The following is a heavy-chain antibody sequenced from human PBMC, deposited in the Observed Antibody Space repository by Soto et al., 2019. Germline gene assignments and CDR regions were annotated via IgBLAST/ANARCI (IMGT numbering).Heavy chain of an antibody. Sequence: QVQLVQSGAEVKKPGSSVKVSCKASGGTFSSYAISWVRQAPGQGLEWMGGIIPIFGTANYAQKFQGRVTVTADESTSTAHMELSSLRSEDTAVYYGAKDPEDYYYGMDVWGQGTTVTVSS. J-gene: IGHJ6*02. CDR2: IIPIFGTA. CDR1: GGTFSSYA. CDR3: AKDPEDYYYGMDV. V-gene: IGHV1-69*12.